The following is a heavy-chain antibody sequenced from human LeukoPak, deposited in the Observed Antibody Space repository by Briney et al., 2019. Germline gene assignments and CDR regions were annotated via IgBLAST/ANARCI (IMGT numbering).Heavy chain of an antibody. J-gene: IGHJ4*02. CDR2: FAGSDTTT. V-gene: IGHV3-48*03. D-gene: IGHD3-22*01. Sequence: GGSLRLSCAASGVDFSAYEMNWVRQAPGKGLEWVAYFAGSDTTTYYADSVKGRFTIYRDNARNSLYLQMDSLRAEDTALYYCTTLGYHLDSWGQGTLVTVSS. CDR3: TTLGYHLDS. CDR1: GVDFSAYE.